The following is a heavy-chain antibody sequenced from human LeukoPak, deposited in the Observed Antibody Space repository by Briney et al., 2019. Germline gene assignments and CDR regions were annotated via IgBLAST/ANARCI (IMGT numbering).Heavy chain of an antibody. CDR3: AIAVAGPGGLNWFDP. CDR1: GGSISSYY. D-gene: IGHD6-19*01. J-gene: IGHJ5*02. Sequence: SETLSLTCTVSGGSISSYYWSWIRQSPGKGLEWNGYFYYSGSTNYNPSLKSRVTISVDTSKNQFSLKLSSVTAADTAVYYCAIAVAGPGGLNWFDPWGQGTLVTVSS. CDR2: FYYSGST. V-gene: IGHV4-59*12.